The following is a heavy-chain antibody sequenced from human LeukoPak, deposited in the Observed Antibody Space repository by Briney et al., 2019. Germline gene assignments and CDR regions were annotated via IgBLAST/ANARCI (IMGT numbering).Heavy chain of an antibody. CDR3: ARDSDFWSGYYSSFDY. CDR1: GFTFSSYS. D-gene: IGHD3-3*01. V-gene: IGHV3-21*01. Sequence: GGSVRLSCAASGFTFSSYSMNWVRQAPGKGLEWVSSISSSSSYIYYADSVKGRFTISRDNAKNSLYLQMNSLRAEDTAVYYCARDSDFWSGYYSSFDYWGQGTLVTVSS. CDR2: ISSSSSYI. J-gene: IGHJ4*02.